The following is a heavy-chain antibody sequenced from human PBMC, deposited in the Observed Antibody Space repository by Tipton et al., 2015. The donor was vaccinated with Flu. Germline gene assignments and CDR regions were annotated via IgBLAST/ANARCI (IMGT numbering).Heavy chain of an antibody. CDR2: IYTSGST. CDR3: ARDYGDLNWFDP. D-gene: IGHD4-17*01. V-gene: IGHV4-61*09. J-gene: IGHJ5*02. Sequence: TLSLTCTVSGGSISSSSYYWTWIRPPAGKGLEWIGQIYTSGSTKYNPSLKSRVTMSLDTSKNHFSLKLSSVTAADTAMYYCARDYGDLNWFDPWGQGTLVTVSS. CDR1: GGSISSSSYY.